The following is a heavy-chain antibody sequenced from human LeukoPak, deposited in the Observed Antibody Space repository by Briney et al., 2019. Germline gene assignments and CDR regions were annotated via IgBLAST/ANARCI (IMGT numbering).Heavy chain of an antibody. V-gene: IGHV4-61*02. Sequence: SQTLSLTCTVSGGSISSGSYYWSWIRQPAGKGLEWIGRIYTCGSTNYNPSLKSRVTISVDTSENQFSLKLSSVTAADTAVYYCARVGYDILTGPYYYCMDVWGKGTTVTVSS. D-gene: IGHD3-9*01. CDR1: GGSISSGSYY. CDR3: ARVGYDILTGPYYYCMDV. CDR2: IYTCGST. J-gene: IGHJ6*03.